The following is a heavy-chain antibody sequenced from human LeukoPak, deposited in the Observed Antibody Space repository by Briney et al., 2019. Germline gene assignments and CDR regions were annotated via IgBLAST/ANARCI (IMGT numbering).Heavy chain of an antibody. D-gene: IGHD1-26*01. Sequence: GESLRLSCAVSGFIVSSDYMSWVRQAPGKGLEWVSTIYSGGSTYYADSVKGRFTISRDNSKNTLFLQMNSLRADDTAVYFCAKVGSGSYYPNWGQGTLVTVSS. V-gene: IGHV3-53*01. CDR2: IYSGGST. CDR1: GFIVSSDY. CDR3: AKVGSGSYYPN. J-gene: IGHJ4*02.